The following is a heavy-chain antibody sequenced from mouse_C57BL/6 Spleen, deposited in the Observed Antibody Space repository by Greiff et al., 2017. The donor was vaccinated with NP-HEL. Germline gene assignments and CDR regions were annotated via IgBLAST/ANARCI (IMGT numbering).Heavy chain of an antibody. J-gene: IGHJ3*01. V-gene: IGHV2-2*01. D-gene: IGHD1-1*01. CDR2: IWSGGST. Sequence: VQLVESGPGLVQPSQSLSITCTVSGFSLTSYGVHWVRQSPGKGLEWLGVIWSGGSTDYNAAFISRLSISKDNSKSQVFFKMNSLQADDTAIYYCASYGCPFAYWGQGTLVTVSA. CDR1: GFSLTSYG. CDR3: ASYGCPFAY.